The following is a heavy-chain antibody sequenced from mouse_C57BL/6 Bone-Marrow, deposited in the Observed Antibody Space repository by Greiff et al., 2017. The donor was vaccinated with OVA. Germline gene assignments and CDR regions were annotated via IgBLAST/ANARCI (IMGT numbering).Heavy chain of an antibody. Sequence: VQLQQSGAELVMPGASVKLSCKASGYTFTSYWMHWVKQRPGQGLEWIGEIDPSDSYTNYNQKFKGKSTLTVDKSSSTAYMQLSSLTSEDSAVYYCAREYYGSSLHFDYWGQGTTLTVSS. CDR2: IDPSDSYT. D-gene: IGHD1-1*01. V-gene: IGHV1-69*01. J-gene: IGHJ2*01. CDR3: AREYYGSSLHFDY. CDR1: GYTFTSYW.